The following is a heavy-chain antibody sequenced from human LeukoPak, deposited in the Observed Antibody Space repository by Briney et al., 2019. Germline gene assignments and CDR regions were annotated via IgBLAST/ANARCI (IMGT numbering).Heavy chain of an antibody. J-gene: IGHJ4*02. Sequence: SETLSLTCAVYGGSFSGYYWTWIRQPPGEGLEWIGEINQSGSTNYNPSLKSRVTISVDTSKNQFSLELSSVTAADTAVYYCARGSEVVADLNFFDYWGQGTLVTVSS. CDR3: ARGSEVVADLNFFDY. CDR2: INQSGST. D-gene: IGHD2-15*01. CDR1: GGSFSGYY. V-gene: IGHV4-34*01.